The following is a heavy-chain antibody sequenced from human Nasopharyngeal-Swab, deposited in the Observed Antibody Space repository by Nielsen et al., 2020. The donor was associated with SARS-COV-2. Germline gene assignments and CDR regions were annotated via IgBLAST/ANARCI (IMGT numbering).Heavy chain of an antibody. D-gene: IGHD3-3*01. CDR3: ARLNYDFGGLYGVDV. Sequence: GSLRLSCTVSGGSSSSHSYYWAWIRKPPGKGPEWIGHIYYTGSTHYNPALRSRVTTSVDTSKNQFSLELRTVTAADTGVYFCARLNYDFGGLYGVDVWGQGTTVTVSS. J-gene: IGHJ6*02. CDR2: IYYTGST. V-gene: IGHV4-39*01. CDR1: GGSSSSHSYY.